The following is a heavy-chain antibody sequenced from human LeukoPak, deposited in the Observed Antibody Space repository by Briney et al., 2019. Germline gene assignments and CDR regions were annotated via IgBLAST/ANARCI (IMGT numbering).Heavy chain of an antibody. D-gene: IGHD1-26*01. V-gene: IGHV3-66*01. CDR2: IYDIGTT. CDR3: ARVCGTYPCYYGMDV. CDR1: GFTVSTNY. J-gene: IGHJ6*02. Sequence: GGSLRLSCAASGFTVSTNYMTWVRQTPEKGLEWVSVIYDIGTTYYADSVKGRFTISRDNSKNTVYLQMNSLRVGDTAVYYCARVCGTYPCYYGMDVWGQGATVTVSS.